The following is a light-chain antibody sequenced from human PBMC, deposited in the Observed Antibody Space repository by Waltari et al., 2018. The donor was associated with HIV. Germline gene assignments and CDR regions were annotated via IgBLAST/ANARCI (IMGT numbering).Light chain of an antibody. CDR1: HSDIGHFDY. J-gene: IGLJ2*01. V-gene: IGLV2-8*01. CDR2: EVY. Sequence: QSALTQPPSASGSPGQSVTISCTGTHSDIGHFDYFAWYQQHPGKPPKLIISEVYKRPSGVPNRFSGSKSGNTASLTVSGLQAEDEADYYCSSYATTNDFYVLFGGGTKLTVL. CDR3: SSYATTNDFYVL.